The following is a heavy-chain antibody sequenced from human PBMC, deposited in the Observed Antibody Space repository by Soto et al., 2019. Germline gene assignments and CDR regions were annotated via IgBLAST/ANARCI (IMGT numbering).Heavy chain of an antibody. CDR1: GGSISSYY. CDR2: IYYSWST. V-gene: IGHV4-59*01. CDR3: ARGNYDFWSGYLWWFDP. J-gene: IGHJ5*02. Sequence: PSETLSLTCTVSGGSISSYYWSWIRQPPGKGLEWIGYIYYSWSTNYNPSLKSRVTISVDTSKNQFSLKLSSVTAADTAVYYCARGNYDFWSGYLWWFDPWGQGTLVTVSS. D-gene: IGHD3-3*01.